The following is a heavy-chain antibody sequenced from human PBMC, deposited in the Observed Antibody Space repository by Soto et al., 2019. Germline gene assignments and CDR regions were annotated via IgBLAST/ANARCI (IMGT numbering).Heavy chain of an antibody. Sequence: QVQLVQSGAEVKRPAASVKVSCKASGYTFTSYGIVWVRQAPGQGLEWMGWISPYSGETRYAEKFQDRVTLTTDTSTKTAYMDLSNLKSDDTAVYWCARGPVAGSDFWGQGTLVTVSS. CDR1: GYTFTSYG. V-gene: IGHV1-18*04. CDR2: ISPYSGET. J-gene: IGHJ4*02. D-gene: IGHD6-19*01. CDR3: ARGPVAGSDF.